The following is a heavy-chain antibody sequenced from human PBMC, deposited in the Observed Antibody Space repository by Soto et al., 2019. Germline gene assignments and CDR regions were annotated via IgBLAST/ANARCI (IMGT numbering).Heavy chain of an antibody. Sequence: QVQLVQSGAEVKKPGSSVKVSCKASGGTFSSYTISWVRQAPGQGLEWMGRIIPILGIANYAQMFQGRVTITADKSTSTAYMELSSLRSEDTAVYYCARESPHIVGATRGVNYWGQGTLVTVSS. CDR3: ARESPHIVGATRGVNY. D-gene: IGHD1-26*01. CDR2: IIPILGIA. V-gene: IGHV1-69*08. J-gene: IGHJ4*02. CDR1: GGTFSSYT.